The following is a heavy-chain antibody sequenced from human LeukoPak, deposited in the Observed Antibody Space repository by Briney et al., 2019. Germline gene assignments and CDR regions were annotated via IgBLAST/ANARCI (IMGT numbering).Heavy chain of an antibody. Sequence: QTGGSLRLSCAASGFTFSSYWMSWVRQAPGKGLEWVANIKQDGSEKYYVDSVKGRFTISRDNAKNSLYLQMNSLRAEDTAVYYCASLISSQYGSGSSKRRKGDYWGQGTLVTVSS. CDR1: GFTFSSYW. CDR2: IKQDGSEK. D-gene: IGHD3-10*01. J-gene: IGHJ4*02. V-gene: IGHV3-7*01. CDR3: ASLISSQYGSGSSKRRKGDY.